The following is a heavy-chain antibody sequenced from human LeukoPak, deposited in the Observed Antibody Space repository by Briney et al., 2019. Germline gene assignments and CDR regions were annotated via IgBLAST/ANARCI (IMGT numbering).Heavy chain of an antibody. CDR2: INHSGST. CDR3: TSPWFDP. Sequence: SETLSLTCTVSGGSFSRSDYYWSWIRQPPGKGLEWIGEINHSGSTNYNPSLKSRVTISVDTSKNQFSLKLTSVTAADTAVYYCTSPWFDPWGQGTLVTVSS. CDR1: GGSFSRSDYY. V-gene: IGHV4-34*01. J-gene: IGHJ5*02.